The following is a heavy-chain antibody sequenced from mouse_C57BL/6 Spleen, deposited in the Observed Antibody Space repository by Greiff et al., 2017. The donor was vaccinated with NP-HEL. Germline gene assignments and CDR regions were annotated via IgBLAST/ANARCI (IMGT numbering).Heavy chain of an antibody. CDR1: GFTLSDYG. D-gene: IGHD4-1*02. Sequence: EVQVVESGGGLVKPGGSLKLSCAASGFTLSDYGMHWVRQAPEKGLEWVAYISSGSSTIYYADTVKGRFTISRDNAKNTLFLQMTSLRSEDTAMYYCASTGHFDYWGQGTTLTVSS. CDR2: ISSGSSTI. CDR3: ASTGHFDY. J-gene: IGHJ2*01. V-gene: IGHV5-17*01.